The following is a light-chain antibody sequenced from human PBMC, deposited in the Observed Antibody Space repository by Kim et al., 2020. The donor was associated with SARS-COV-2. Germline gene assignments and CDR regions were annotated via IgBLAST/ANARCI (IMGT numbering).Light chain of an antibody. CDR3: SSYTTTGTLV. J-gene: IGLJ3*02. Sequence: GQSITLSCTGTSSDVGAYKYVSWYRQYPGKAPKVIIFDVNKRPAGVSDRFSGSKSDNTASLTIYGLQSEDEAEYYCSSYTTTGTLVFGGGTKVTVL. V-gene: IGLV2-14*03. CDR1: SSDVGAYKY. CDR2: DVN.